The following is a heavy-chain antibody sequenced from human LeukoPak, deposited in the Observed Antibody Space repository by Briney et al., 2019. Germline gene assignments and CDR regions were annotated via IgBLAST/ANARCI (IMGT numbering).Heavy chain of an antibody. Sequence: SETLSLTCTVSGGSISSYYWSWIRQPPGKGLEWIGYIYYSGSTKYNPSLKSRVTISVDTSKNQFSLKLSSVTAADTAVYYCARDRNLKFDYWGQGTLVTVSS. CDR3: ARDRNLKFDY. V-gene: IGHV4-59*12. J-gene: IGHJ4*02. CDR2: IYYSGST. CDR1: GGSISSYY.